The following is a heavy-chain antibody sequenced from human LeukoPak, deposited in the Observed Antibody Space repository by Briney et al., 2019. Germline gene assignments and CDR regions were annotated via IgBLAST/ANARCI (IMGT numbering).Heavy chain of an antibody. J-gene: IGHJ4*02. CDR3: AREVEWELLMRGDY. Sequence: ASVKVSCKASGYTFTGYYVHWVRQAPGQGLEWMGWINPNSGGTNYAQKFQGRVTMTRDTSISTAYMELSRLRSDDTAVYYCAREVEWELLMRGDYWGQGTLVTVSS. CDR1: GYTFTGYY. CDR2: INPNSGGT. D-gene: IGHD1-26*01. V-gene: IGHV1-2*02.